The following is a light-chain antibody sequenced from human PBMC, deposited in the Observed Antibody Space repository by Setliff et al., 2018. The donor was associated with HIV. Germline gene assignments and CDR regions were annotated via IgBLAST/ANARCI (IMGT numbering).Light chain of an antibody. CDR1: SSDVGRYNF. CDR3: SSYAGNSNYV. Sequence: QSALTQPPSASGSPGQSVTISCTGTSSDVGRYNFVSWYQQHPGKAPKLMIYEVSKRPSGVPDRFSGSKSDNTASLTVSGLQAEDEADYYCSSYAGNSNYVFGTGTRSPS. V-gene: IGLV2-8*01. J-gene: IGLJ1*01. CDR2: EVS.